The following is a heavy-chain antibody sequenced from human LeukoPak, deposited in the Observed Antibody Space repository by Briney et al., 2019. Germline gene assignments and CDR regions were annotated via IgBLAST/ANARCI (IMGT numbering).Heavy chain of an antibody. V-gene: IGHV3-64*01. CDR3: ASFYSNYNY. CDR2: ISSNGGST. CDR1: GFTFSNYA. D-gene: IGHD4-11*01. Sequence: GGSLRLSCAASGFTFSNYAMHWVRKAPGKGLEYVSAISSNGGSTYYANSVKGRFTISRDNSKNTLYLQMGSLRAEDMAVYYCASFYSNYNYWGQGTLVTVSS. J-gene: IGHJ4*02.